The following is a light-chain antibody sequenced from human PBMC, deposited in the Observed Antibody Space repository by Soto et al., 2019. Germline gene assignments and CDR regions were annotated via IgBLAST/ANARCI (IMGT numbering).Light chain of an antibody. CDR3: QQLDSYPIT. V-gene: IGKV1-9*01. Sequence: DIQLTQSPSFLSASVGDRVTITCRASQGISSYLAWYHQKPGKAPKLLIYDASTFQSGVQSRFSGSGSGKEFALTISSLQPEDYATYCCQQLDSYPITFGQGTRLDIK. J-gene: IGKJ5*01. CDR1: QGISSY. CDR2: DAS.